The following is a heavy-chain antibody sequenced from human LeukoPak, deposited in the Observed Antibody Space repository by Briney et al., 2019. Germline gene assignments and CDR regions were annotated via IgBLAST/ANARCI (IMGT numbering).Heavy chain of an antibody. CDR3: ARIVLPWYKESSPYFDY. CDR2: IYYSGGT. V-gene: IGHV4-59*01. D-gene: IGHD1-14*01. Sequence: KPSETLSLTCTVSGGSISSYYWSWIRQPPGKGLEWIGYIYYSGGTNYNPSLKSRVTISVDTSKNQFSLKLSSVTAADTAVYYCARIVLPWYKESSPYFDYWGQGTLVTVSS. J-gene: IGHJ4*02. CDR1: GGSISSYY.